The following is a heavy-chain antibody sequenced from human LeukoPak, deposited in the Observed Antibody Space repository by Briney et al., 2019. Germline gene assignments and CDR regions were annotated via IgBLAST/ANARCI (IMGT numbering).Heavy chain of an antibody. CDR3: ARELRAYYYDSSGYYSAEDY. CDR1: GYTFTGYY. V-gene: IGHV1-2*02. D-gene: IGHD3-22*01. Sequence: ASVKVSCKASGYTFTGYYMHWVRQAPGQGLEWMGWINPNSGGTNYAQKFQGRVTMTRDTSISTAYMELSRLRSDDTAVYYCARELRAYYYDSSGYYSAEDYWGQGTLVTVSS. J-gene: IGHJ4*02. CDR2: INPNSGGT.